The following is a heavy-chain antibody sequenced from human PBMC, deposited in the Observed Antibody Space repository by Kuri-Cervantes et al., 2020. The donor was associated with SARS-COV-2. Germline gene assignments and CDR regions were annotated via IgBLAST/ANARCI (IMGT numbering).Heavy chain of an antibody. J-gene: IGHJ3*02. V-gene: IGHV3-33*08. Sequence: GGSLRLSCAASGFTFSSYSMNWVRQAPGKGLEWVAFIRYDGSNKYYADSVKGRFTISRDNSKNTLYLQMNSLRAEDTAVYYCARLGTYYYDSSGYYNGAFDIWGQGTMVTVSS. D-gene: IGHD3-22*01. CDR3: ARLGTYYYDSSGYYNGAFDI. CDR2: IRYDGSNK. CDR1: GFTFSSYS.